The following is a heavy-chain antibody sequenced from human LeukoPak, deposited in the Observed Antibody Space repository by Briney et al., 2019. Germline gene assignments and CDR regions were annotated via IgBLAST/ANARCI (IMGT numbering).Heavy chain of an antibody. CDR3: AKAWFDYGDYWDWFDP. CDR1: GFTLSSYG. V-gene: IGHV3-30*18. D-gene: IGHD4-17*01. CDR2: ISYDGSNK. J-gene: IGHJ5*02. Sequence: PGRSLRLSCAASGFTLSSYGMHWVCQAPGKGLEWVAVISYDGSNKYYADSVKGRFTISRDNSKNTLYLQMNSLRAEDTAVYYCAKAWFDYGDYWDWFDPWGQGALVTVSS.